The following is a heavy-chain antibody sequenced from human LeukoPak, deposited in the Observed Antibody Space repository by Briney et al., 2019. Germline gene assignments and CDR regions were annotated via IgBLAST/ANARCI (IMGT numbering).Heavy chain of an antibody. V-gene: IGHV3-21*01. CDR1: GFTFNSYT. CDR3: AREDAGVRFDP. J-gene: IGHJ5*02. Sequence: KTGGSLRLSCAASGFTFNSYTMNWVRQAPGMGLEWVSSISSSSSYIYYADSLKGRFTVSRDNAKNSLYLLMNSLRAEDTAVYYCAREDAGVRFDPWGQGTLVTVSS. CDR2: ISSSSSYI. D-gene: IGHD3-3*01.